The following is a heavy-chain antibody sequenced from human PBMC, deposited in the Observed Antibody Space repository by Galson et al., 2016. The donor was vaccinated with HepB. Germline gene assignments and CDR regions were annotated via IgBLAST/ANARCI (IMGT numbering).Heavy chain of an antibody. D-gene: IGHD4-23*01. CDR2: INPSAGTT. CDR1: GYTFTSYY. J-gene: IGHJ6*02. CDR3: ARPGHDYGGHWGLPLIYYYGMDV. V-gene: IGHV1-46*01. Sequence: SVKVSCKASGYTFTSYYIHWVRQAPGQGLEWMGIINPSAGTTSYAQRFQGRITMTRDKSTNTVYMELSSLRSEDTAVYYCARPGHDYGGHWGLPLIYYYGMDVWGQGTTVTVSS.